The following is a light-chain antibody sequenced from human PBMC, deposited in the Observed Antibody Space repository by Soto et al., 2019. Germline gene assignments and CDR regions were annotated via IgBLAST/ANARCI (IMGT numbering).Light chain of an antibody. CDR1: QGISNF. CDR3: QKYDSYPYT. V-gene: IGKV1-27*01. Sequence: DIQMTQSPSSLSASVGDRVTITCRASQGISNFLAWYQQKPRKVPKLLIYAASTLQSGVPSRFSGSGTGTDFTLTISTLQPEDVATYYCQKYDSYPYTFGQGTKLEIK. J-gene: IGKJ2*01. CDR2: AAS.